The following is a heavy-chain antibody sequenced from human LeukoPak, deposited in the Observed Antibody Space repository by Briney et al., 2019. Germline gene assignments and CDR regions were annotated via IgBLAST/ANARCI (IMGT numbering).Heavy chain of an antibody. CDR2: ISAYNGNT. CDR3: ARVPPGGIAAARGYFDY. CDR1: GYTFTSYG. D-gene: IGHD6-13*01. J-gene: IGHJ4*02. Sequence: ASVKVSCKASGYTFTSYGISWVRQAPGQGLEWMGWISAYNGNTNYAQKLQGRVTMTTDTSTGTAYMELRSLRSDDTAVYYCARVPPGGIAAARGYFDYWGQGTLVTVSS. V-gene: IGHV1-18*01.